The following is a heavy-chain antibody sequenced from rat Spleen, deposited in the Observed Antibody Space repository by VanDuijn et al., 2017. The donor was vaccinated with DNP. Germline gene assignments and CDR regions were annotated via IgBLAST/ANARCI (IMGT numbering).Heavy chain of an antibody. CDR1: GFTFSNFD. D-gene: IGHD4-3*01. Sequence: EVQLVESGGGLVQPGRSLKLSCAASGFTFSNFDMAWVRQAPTKGLEWVAYIGPPADAPYHGASVKGRFTISRDNAKSTLYLQMNSLRSEDMATYFCVRWNSGHFDYWGQGVMVTVSS. J-gene: IGHJ2*01. CDR3: VRWNSGHFDY. CDR2: IGPPADAP. V-gene: IGHV5-25*01.